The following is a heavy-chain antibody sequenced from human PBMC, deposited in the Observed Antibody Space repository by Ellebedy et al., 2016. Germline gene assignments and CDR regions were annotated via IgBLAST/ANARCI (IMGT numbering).Heavy chain of an antibody. CDR3: AKEGIGYFDL. D-gene: IGHD6-13*01. CDR2: ISGSGYKT. CDR1: GFTFRDYA. Sequence: GGSLRLSXAASGFTFRDYALSWVRKAPGKGLEWVSAISGSGYKTDYLESVKGRFTVSRDNSKSTLYLEMNSLRAEDTAIYYCAKEGIGYFDLWGRGTLVSVSS. J-gene: IGHJ2*01. V-gene: IGHV3-23*01.